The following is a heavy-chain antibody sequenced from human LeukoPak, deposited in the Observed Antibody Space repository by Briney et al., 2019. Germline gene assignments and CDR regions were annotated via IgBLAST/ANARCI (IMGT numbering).Heavy chain of an antibody. CDR3: AGEKARSWYGRYYYYGMDV. Sequence: GGSLRLSCAASGFTFSSYWMTWVRQAPGKGLEWVAVISYDGSNKYYADSVKGRFTISRDNSKNTLYLQMNSLRAEDTAVYYCAGEKARSWYGRYYYYGMDVWGQGTTVTVSS. CDR1: GFTFSSYW. J-gene: IGHJ6*02. D-gene: IGHD6-13*01. V-gene: IGHV3-30-3*01. CDR2: ISYDGSNK.